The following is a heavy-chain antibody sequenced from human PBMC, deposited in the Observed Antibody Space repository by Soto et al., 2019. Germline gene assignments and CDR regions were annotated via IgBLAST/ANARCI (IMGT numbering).Heavy chain of an antibody. CDR3: AKDGPVYYYDSSGYFDY. D-gene: IGHD3-22*01. CDR2: ISGSGNNT. J-gene: IGHJ4*02. Sequence: EVQLLDSGGGLLQPGESLRLSCAASGFTFTSYAMSWVRQAPGKGLAWVSGISGSGNNTYYADSVKGRFTISRDNSKNALYMQMNSLRAEDTAVYYCAKDGPVYYYDSSGYFDYWGQGTLVTVSS. V-gene: IGHV3-23*01. CDR1: GFTFTSYA.